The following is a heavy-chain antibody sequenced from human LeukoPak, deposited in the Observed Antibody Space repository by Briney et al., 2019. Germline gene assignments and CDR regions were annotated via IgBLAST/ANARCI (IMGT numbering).Heavy chain of an antibody. V-gene: IGHV4-38-2*02. D-gene: IGHD4-11*01. J-gene: IGHJ5*02. CDR3: ARVPSSNYIPFDP. CDR1: GYSISSGYY. CDR2: IYHSGST. Sequence: SETLSLTCTVSGYSISSGYYWGWIRQPPGKGLEWIGSIYHSGSTYYNPSLKSRVTISVDTSKNQFSLKLSSVTAADTAVYYCARVPSSNYIPFDPWGQGTLVTVSP.